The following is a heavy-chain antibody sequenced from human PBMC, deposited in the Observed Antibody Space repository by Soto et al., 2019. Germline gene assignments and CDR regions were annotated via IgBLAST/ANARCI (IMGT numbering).Heavy chain of an antibody. J-gene: IGHJ4*01. CDR3: GSPRSGPSPDVGH. V-gene: IGHV1-2*02. D-gene: IGHD2-15*01. CDR2: INPNSGDT. CDR1: VFSVDTTYC. Sequence: ASVKVSCKASVFSVDTTYCIHWVRRAPGQGLEWMGSINPNSGDTNYAQNFQGRVTMTRDTSISTAYMEVSSLTSDDAAVYYCGSPRSGPSPDVGHWGHGTVVTVSS.